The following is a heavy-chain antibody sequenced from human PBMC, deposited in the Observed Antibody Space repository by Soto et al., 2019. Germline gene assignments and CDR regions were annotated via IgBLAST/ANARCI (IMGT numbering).Heavy chain of an antibody. CDR3: ARAKGLLTVTTSWFDP. D-gene: IGHD4-17*01. CDR2: IYYSGST. V-gene: IGHV4-30-4*01. CDR1: GGSISSGDYY. J-gene: IGHJ5*02. Sequence: QVQLLESGPGLVKPSQTLSLTCTVSGGSISSGDYYWSWIRQPPGKGLEWIGYIYYSGSTYYNPSLKSRVTISADTSKNQFSLKLRSVTAADTSVYYCARAKGLLTVTTSWFDPWGQGTLVTVSS.